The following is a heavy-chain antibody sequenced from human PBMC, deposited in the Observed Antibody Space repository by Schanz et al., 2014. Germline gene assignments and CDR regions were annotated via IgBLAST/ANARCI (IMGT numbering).Heavy chain of an antibody. V-gene: IGHV1-18*01. D-gene: IGHD3-3*01. CDR2: ITAYNGDT. Sequence: QVQLVQSGGEMKKPGASVKVSCKASGYTFTDYGLSWVRQAPGQGLEWMGWITAYNGDTNYALKLQGRVTMTADTSTSTAYMDLRSLRSDDTAVYYCARGFDFWDRWGQGTLXTVSS. J-gene: IGHJ4*02. CDR3: ARGFDFWDR. CDR1: GYTFTDYG.